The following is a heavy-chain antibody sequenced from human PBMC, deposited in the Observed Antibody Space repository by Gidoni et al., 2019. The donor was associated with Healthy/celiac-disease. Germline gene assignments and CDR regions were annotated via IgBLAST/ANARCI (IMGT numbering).Heavy chain of an antibody. CDR2: INAGNGNT. Sequence: QVQLVQSGAEVKKPGASVKASCKASGSTFTSYAMHWVRQAPGQRLEWMGWINAGNGNTKYSQKFQGRVTITRDTSASTAYMELSSLRSEDTAVYYCASTRDGYNPYYFDYWGQGTLVTVSS. D-gene: IGHD5-12*01. J-gene: IGHJ4*02. V-gene: IGHV1-3*01. CDR1: GSTFTSYA. CDR3: ASTRDGYNPYYFDY.